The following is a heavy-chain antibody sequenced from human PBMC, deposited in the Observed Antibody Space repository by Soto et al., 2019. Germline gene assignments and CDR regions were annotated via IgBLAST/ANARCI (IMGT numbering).Heavy chain of an antibody. J-gene: IGHJ6*02. CDR1: GFTFSSYG. CDR2: ISYDGSNK. CDR3: AKDGSAAAGTQDYYYYGMDV. V-gene: IGHV3-30*18. D-gene: IGHD6-13*01. Sequence: QVQLVESGGGVVQPGRSLRLSCAASGFTFSSYGIHWVRQAPGKGLEWVAVISYDGSNKYYADSVKGRFTISRDNSKNTLYLQMNSLRAEDTAVYYCAKDGSAAAGTQDYYYYGMDVWGQGTTVTVSS.